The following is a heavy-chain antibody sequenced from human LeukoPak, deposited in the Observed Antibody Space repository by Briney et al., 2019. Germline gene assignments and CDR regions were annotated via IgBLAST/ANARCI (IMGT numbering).Heavy chain of an antibody. CDR2: ISATSSTT. CDR1: GFTFRNYG. J-gene: IGHJ4*02. D-gene: IGHD6-6*01. Sequence: GGSLRLSCAASGFTFRNYGMNWVRQAPGKGLEWGSYISATSSTTAYADSVKGRFTISRDNARNSLYLQMNSLRAEDTAVYYCARGGAARPDYWGQGTLVTVSS. CDR3: ARGGAARPDY. V-gene: IGHV3-48*01.